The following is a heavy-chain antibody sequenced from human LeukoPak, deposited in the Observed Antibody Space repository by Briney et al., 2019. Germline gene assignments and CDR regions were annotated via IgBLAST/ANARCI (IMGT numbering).Heavy chain of an antibody. CDR1: GYTFTGYY. CDR3: ARIQYQVWFGENDAFDI. Sequence: ASVKVSCKASGYTFTGYYMHWVRQAPGQGLEWMGWINPNSGGTNYAQKFQGRVTMTRDTSISTAYMELSGLRSDDTAVYYCARIQYQVWFGENDAFDIWGQGTMVTVSS. CDR2: INPNSGGT. D-gene: IGHD3-10*01. J-gene: IGHJ3*02. V-gene: IGHV1-2*02.